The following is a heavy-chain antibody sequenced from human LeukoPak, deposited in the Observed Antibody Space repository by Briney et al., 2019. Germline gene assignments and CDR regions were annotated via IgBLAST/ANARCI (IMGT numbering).Heavy chain of an antibody. CDR2: IFYSGST. D-gene: IGHD6-19*01. J-gene: IGHJ4*02. V-gene: IGHV4-39*06. CDR1: RGSISTSNYY. Sequence: SETLSLTCTVSRGSISTSNYYWGWVRQPPGKALEWIGNIFYSGSTYYSPSLKSRVTISLDTSRNQFTLKLNSVTAADTAVYYCAKPSGWYFYFDYWGQGTLVTVSS. CDR3: AKPSGWYFYFDY.